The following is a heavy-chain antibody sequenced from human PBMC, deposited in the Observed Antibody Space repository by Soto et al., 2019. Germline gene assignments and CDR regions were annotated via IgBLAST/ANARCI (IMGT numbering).Heavy chain of an antibody. CDR2: ISYDGSNK. Sequence: QVQLVESGGGVVQPGRSLRLSCAASGFTFSSYAMHWVRQAPGKGLAWVAVISYDGSNKYYADSVKGRFTISRDNSKNTLYLEINSLRSEDTAVYSCARDYASMVRGVAYYYYYGMDVWGQGTTVTVSS. V-gene: IGHV3-30*14. J-gene: IGHJ6*02. CDR1: GFTFSSYA. D-gene: IGHD3-10*01. CDR3: ARDYASMVRGVAYYYYYGMDV.